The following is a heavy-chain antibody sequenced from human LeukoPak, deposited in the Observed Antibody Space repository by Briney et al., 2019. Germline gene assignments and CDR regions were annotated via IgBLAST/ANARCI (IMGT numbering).Heavy chain of an antibody. D-gene: IGHD3-22*01. Sequence: GGSLRLSCAASGFTVSSNYMSWVRQAPGKGLEWVSVIYTGGSTYYADSVKGRFSISRDNSKNTLHLRMSSLRAEDTAIYYCARDMGDSSGYFPDAFDIRGQGTMVTVSS. CDR2: IYTGGST. V-gene: IGHV3-66*01. CDR1: GFTVSSNY. CDR3: ARDMGDSSGYFPDAFDI. J-gene: IGHJ3*02.